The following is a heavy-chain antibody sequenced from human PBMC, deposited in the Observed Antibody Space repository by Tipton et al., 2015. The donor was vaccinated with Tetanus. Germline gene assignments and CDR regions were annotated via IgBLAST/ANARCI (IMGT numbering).Heavy chain of an antibody. CDR3: ARESYYDSSGYATYAFDI. D-gene: IGHD3-22*01. CDR2: ISYDGSNK. J-gene: IGHJ3*02. Sequence: SGFTFSSYGMHWVRQAPGKGLEWVAVISYDGSNKYYADSVKGRFTISRDNSKNTLYLQMNSLRAEDTAVYYCARESYYDSSGYATYAFDIWGQGTMVTVSS. V-gene: IGHV3-30*19. CDR1: GFTFSSYG.